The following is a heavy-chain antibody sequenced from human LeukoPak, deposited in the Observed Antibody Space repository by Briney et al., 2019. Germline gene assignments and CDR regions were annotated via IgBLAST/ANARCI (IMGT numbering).Heavy chain of an antibody. D-gene: IGHD3-10*01. J-gene: IGHJ4*02. CDR3: AKSSEYSYGSGSYYAFFDY. Sequence: GGSLSLSCAASGFTVSSNYMSWVRPAPGKGLEWVSAISGSGVGTYYADSVKGRFTISRDNSKSTLYLQMNSLRAEDTAVYYCAKSSEYSYGSGSYYAFFDYWGQGTLVAVSS. CDR1: GFTVSSNY. V-gene: IGHV3-23*01. CDR2: ISGSGVGT.